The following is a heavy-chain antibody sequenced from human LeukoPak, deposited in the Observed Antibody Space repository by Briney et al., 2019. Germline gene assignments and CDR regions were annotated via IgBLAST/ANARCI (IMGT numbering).Heavy chain of an antibody. CDR2: IWYDGSNK. D-gene: IGHD4-23*01. CDR1: GFTFSSYG. Sequence: GGSLRLSCAASGFTFSSYGMHWVRQAPGKGLEWVAVIWYDGSNKYYADSVKGRFTISRDNSKNTLYLQMNSLRAEDTAVYYCAKVPHYGGNSPYFELWGQGTLVTVSS. V-gene: IGHV3-33*06. J-gene: IGHJ4*02. CDR3: AKVPHYGGNSPYFEL.